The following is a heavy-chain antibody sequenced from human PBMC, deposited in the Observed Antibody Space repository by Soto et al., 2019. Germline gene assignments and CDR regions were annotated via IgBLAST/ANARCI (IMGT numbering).Heavy chain of an antibody. CDR3: AREWPPYGDYQVYYYYYYMDV. CDR1: GFTFSSYG. D-gene: IGHD4-17*01. J-gene: IGHJ6*03. CDR2: IWYDGSNK. V-gene: IGHV3-33*01. Sequence: GGSLRLSCAASGFTFSSYGMHWVRQAPGKGLEWVAVIWYDGSNKYYADSVKGRFTISIDNSKNTLYLQMNSLRAEDTAVYYCAREWPPYGDYQVYYYYYYMDVWGKGTTVTVSS.